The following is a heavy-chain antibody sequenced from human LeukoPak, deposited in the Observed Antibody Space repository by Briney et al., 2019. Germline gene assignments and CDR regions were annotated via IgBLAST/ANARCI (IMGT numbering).Heavy chain of an antibody. CDR1: AGSFSGYY. CDR3: ARGKGYYDSSGYYY. J-gene: IGHJ4*02. CDR2: INHGGST. Sequence: SETLSLTCGDYAGSFSGYYWSWIRQPPGKGLEWIGEINHGGSTKYNASLKSRVTISVDTSKNQFSLKLSSVTAADTAVYYCARGKGYYDSSGYYYWGQGSLVTVSS. V-gene: IGHV4-34*01. D-gene: IGHD3-22*01.